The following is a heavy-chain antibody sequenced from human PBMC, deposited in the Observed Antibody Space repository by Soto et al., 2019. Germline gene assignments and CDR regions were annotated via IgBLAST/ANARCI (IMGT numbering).Heavy chain of an antibody. J-gene: IGHJ6*03. CDR1: GFTFSNYE. D-gene: IGHD6-13*01. CDR2: ISNNGAHT. Sequence: EAQLVESGGGLVQPGGSLGLSCAASGFTFSNYEMHWVRQAPGKWLEYVSGISNNGAHTDYAKSVKGRFTISRDNSENTLYLQMGSLRAEDMALYYCARRGYGSRWPNVYMDVWGKGTTVTVSS. V-gene: IGHV3-64*01. CDR3: ARRGYGSRWPNVYMDV.